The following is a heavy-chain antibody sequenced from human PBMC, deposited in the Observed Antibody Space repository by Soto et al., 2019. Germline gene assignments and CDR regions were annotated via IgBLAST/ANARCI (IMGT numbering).Heavy chain of an antibody. Sequence: QVQLVQSGAEVKKPGASVKVSCKASGYTFTSYGISWVRQAPGQGLEWMGWISAYNGNTNYAQKLQGRVTMTTDTSTSKAYMELRSLRSDDTAVYYCAREPFYDSSGLLFQHWGQGTLVTVSS. CDR2: ISAYNGNT. CDR3: AREPFYDSSGLLFQH. D-gene: IGHD3-22*01. J-gene: IGHJ1*01. CDR1: GYTFTSYG. V-gene: IGHV1-18*01.